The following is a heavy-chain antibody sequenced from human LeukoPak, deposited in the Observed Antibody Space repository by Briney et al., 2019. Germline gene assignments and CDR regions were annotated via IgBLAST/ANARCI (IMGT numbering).Heavy chain of an antibody. D-gene: IGHD4-17*01. Sequence: SETLSLTCTVSGDSISSSSYYWGWIRQPPGKGLEWIGSISYSGGTYYNPSLKSRVTTSVDTSKNQFSLKLSSVTAADTAVYYCARDLYGDFFDYWGQGTLVTVSS. CDR1: GDSISSSSYY. CDR2: ISYSGGT. J-gene: IGHJ4*02. V-gene: IGHV4-39*07. CDR3: ARDLYGDFFDY.